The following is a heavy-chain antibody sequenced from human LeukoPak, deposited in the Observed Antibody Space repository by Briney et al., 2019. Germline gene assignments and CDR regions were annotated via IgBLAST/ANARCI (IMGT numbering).Heavy chain of an antibody. D-gene: IGHD4-23*01. V-gene: IGHV3-66*01. J-gene: IGHJ3*02. Sequence: GGSLRLSCAASGFTVSSNYMSWVRQAPGKGLEWVSVIYSGGSTYYADSVKGRFTISRDNSKNTLYLQMNSLRAEDTAVYYCAREEHGGKDAFDIWGQGTKVTVSS. CDR2: IYSGGST. CDR3: AREEHGGKDAFDI. CDR1: GFTVSSNY.